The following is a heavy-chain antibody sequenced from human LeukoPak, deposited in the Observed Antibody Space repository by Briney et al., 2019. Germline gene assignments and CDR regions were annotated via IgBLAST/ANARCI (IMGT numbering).Heavy chain of an antibody. J-gene: IGHJ4*02. CDR3: ARDSSITMVRGVISSPDY. Sequence: GGSLRLSCAASGFTFSSYWMSWVRQAPGKGLEWVANIKQDGSEKYYMDSVKGRFTISRDNAKNSLYLQMNSLRAEDTAVYYCARDSSITMVRGVISSPDYWGQGTLVTVSS. V-gene: IGHV3-7*01. CDR1: GFTFSSYW. CDR2: IKQDGSEK. D-gene: IGHD3-10*01.